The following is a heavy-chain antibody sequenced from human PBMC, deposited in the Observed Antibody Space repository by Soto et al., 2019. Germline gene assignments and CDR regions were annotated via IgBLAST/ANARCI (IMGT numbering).Heavy chain of an antibody. V-gene: IGHV1-69*01. D-gene: IGHD3-9*01. CDR2: IIPIFGTA. J-gene: IGHJ5*02. Sequence: QVQLVQSGAEVKKPGSSVKVSCKASGGTFSSYAISWVRQAPGQGLEWMGGIIPIFGTANYAQKFQGRVTSAADESTSTAYMELSSLSSEDTAVYYCARYHHPPRLTGYSSYNWFDPWGQGTLVTVSS. CDR1: GGTFSSYA. CDR3: ARYHHPPRLTGYSSYNWFDP.